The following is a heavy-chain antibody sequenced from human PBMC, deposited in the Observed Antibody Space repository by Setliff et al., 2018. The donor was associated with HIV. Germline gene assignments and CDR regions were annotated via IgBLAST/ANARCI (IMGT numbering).Heavy chain of an antibody. CDR1: GYNFGFYG. CDR3: VRDQVDGGIDY. V-gene: IGHV1-46*01. J-gene: IGHJ4*02. Sequence: ASVKVSCKASGYNFGFYGISWVRQAPGQGLGWMGLIKPSGGSTSYAQNFQGRLTMARDTSTTTVYMELSSLTSEDTAVYYCVRDQVDGGIDYWGQGTLVTVCS. CDR2: IKPSGGST. D-gene: IGHD3-9*01.